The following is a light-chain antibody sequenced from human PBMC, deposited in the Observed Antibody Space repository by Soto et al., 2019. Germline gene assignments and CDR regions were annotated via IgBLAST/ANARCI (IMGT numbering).Light chain of an antibody. CDR3: QQLNSYPFT. J-gene: IGKJ4*01. CDR1: QGISSY. CDR2: AAS. V-gene: IGKV1-9*01. Sequence: DIQLTQSPSFLSASVGDRVTITCRASQGISSYLAWYQQKPGKAPKLLIYAASTLQSGVPSRFSGSGSGTXXXXXXXSLQPEDFATYYCQQLNSYPFTFGGGTKVEIK.